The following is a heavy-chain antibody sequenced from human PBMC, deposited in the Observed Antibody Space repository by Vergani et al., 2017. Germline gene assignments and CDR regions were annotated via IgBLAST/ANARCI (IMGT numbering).Heavy chain of an antibody. CDR1: GFTFSNSA. D-gene: IGHD2-8*01. J-gene: IGHJ6*02. Sequence: EVQLLESGGGLVQPGGSLRLSCAASGFTFSNSAVSWVRQAPGRGLAWVAFIGSSGPYINYADSVKGRFIISRDNTNNSLFLQLRSLRAEDAAVYYCARDCTSGGCPDNYGMDVWGQGATVTVSS. V-gene: IGHV3-21*06. CDR2: IGSSGPYI. CDR3: ARDCTSGGCPDNYGMDV.